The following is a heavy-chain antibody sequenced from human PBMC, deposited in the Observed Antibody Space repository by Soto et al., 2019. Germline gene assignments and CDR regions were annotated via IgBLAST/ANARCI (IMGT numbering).Heavy chain of an antibody. CDR2: ITWNSVSI. D-gene: IGHD6-19*01. CDR3: AKDIREYSSGWTYFDY. V-gene: IGHV3-9*01. Sequence: EVQLVESGGGLVQPGRSLKLSCAASGFTFHDYAMHWVRQGQGKGLEWVSGITWNSVSIDYADSVKGRLTISRDNAKNSLYLQMNSLRPADTALYYCAKDIREYSSGWTYFDYWGHGTLVTVSS. J-gene: IGHJ4*01. CDR1: GFTFHDYA.